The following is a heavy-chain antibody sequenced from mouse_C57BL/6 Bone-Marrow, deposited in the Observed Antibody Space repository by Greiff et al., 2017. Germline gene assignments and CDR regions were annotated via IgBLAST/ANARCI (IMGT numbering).Heavy chain of an antibody. CDR3: ARADYSNLDYAMDY. CDR1: GYSFTDYN. Sequence: VQLKQSGPELVKPGASVKISCTASGYSFTDYNMNWVKQSNGKSLEWIGVINPNYGTTSYNQKFKGKATLTVDQSSSTAYMQLNSLTSEDSAVYYCARADYSNLDYAMDYWGQGTSVTVSS. J-gene: IGHJ4*01. D-gene: IGHD2-5*01. V-gene: IGHV1-39*01. CDR2: INPNYGTT.